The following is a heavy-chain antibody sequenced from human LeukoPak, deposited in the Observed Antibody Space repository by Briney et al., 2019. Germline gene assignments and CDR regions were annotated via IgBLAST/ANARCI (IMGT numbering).Heavy chain of an antibody. V-gene: IGHV3-21*01. J-gene: IGHJ4*02. CDR1: GFTFSSYS. D-gene: IGHD5-18*01. Sequence: GGSLRLSCAASGFTFSSYSMNWVRQAPGKGLEWISSISSSSSYIYYADSVKGRFTISRDNAKNSLYLQMNSLRAEDTAVYYCARERFAMVTGFDYWGQGTLVTVSS. CDR2: ISSSSSYI. CDR3: ARERFAMVTGFDY.